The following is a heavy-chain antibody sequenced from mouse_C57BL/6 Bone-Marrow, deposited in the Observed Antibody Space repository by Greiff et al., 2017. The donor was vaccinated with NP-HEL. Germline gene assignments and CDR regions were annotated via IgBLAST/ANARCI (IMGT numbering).Heavy chain of an antibody. Sequence: EVKLVESEGGLVQPGSSMKLSCTASGFTFSDYYMAWVRQVPEKGLEWVANINYDGSSTYYLDSLKSRFIISRDNAKNILYLQMSSLKSEDTATYYCARAPYGSSFYYFDYWGQGTTLTVSS. CDR3: ARAPYGSSFYYFDY. CDR1: GFTFSDYY. V-gene: IGHV5-16*01. J-gene: IGHJ2*01. CDR2: INYDGSST. D-gene: IGHD1-1*01.